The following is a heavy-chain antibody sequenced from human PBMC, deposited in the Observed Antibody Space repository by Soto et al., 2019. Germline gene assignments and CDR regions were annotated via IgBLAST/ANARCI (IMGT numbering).Heavy chain of an antibody. Sequence: EVQLVQSGGDLVQPGGSLRLSCVASGFTFSTYWMTWVRQAPGMGLEWVAGIKEDASEKVYVDSVKGRFSISRDNAKNSLYLQLNSLRAEDTAVYYWATAISSPFSNFDFWGQGSLVTVSS. J-gene: IGHJ4*02. CDR2: IKEDASEK. D-gene: IGHD2-2*01. CDR3: ATAISSPFSNFDF. CDR1: GFTFSTYW. V-gene: IGHV3-7*01.